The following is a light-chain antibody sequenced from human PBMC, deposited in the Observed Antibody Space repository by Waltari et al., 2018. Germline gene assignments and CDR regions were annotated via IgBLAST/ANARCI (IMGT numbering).Light chain of an antibody. V-gene: IGKV3-15*01. CDR2: GAS. J-gene: IGKJ4*01. CDR1: QRVSSE. Sequence: ETVMTQSPGTLSVSPGDRVTLSCRASQRVSSELAWYQQKPGQTPRLLIYGASTGVTAIPARFSGSGSGTEFTRTISSLQPEDFAVYYCQQYSNWPLTFGGGTKVEVK. CDR3: QQYSNWPLT.